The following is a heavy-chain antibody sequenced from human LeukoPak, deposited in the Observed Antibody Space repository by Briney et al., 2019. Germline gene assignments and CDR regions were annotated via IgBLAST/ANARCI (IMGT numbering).Heavy chain of an antibody. CDR2: NYHSGST. Sequence: SETLSLTCTVSGYSISSYYYRGWLRPPPGKGLEMIESNYHSGSTYYNPSLKSRVTISVDTPKNQFSLKLSSVTAADTAVYYCARLAGTTGHYWGQGTLVTVSS. J-gene: IGHJ4*02. D-gene: IGHD1-1*01. V-gene: IGHV4-38-2*02. CDR3: ARLAGTTGHY. CDR1: GYSISSYYY.